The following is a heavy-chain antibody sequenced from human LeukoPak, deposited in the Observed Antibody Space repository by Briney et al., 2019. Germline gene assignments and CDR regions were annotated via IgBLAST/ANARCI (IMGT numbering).Heavy chain of an antibody. Sequence: GGSLRLSCAASGFTFSKYAMSWVRQAPGKGLEWVSAISGSDGNTFYADSVKGRFTISRDNSKNTSSLQMNNLRDEDTALYYCARDSSVPYGITDWGQGTLVTVSS. V-gene: IGHV3-23*01. D-gene: IGHD4-17*01. CDR2: ISGSDGNT. J-gene: IGHJ4*02. CDR1: GFTFSKYA. CDR3: ARDSSVPYGITD.